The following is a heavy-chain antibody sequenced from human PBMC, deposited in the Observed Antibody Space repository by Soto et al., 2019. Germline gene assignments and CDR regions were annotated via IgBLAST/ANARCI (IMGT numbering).Heavy chain of an antibody. CDR1: GFTFSSYA. Sequence: PVGSLRLSCAASGFTFSSYAMSWVRQAPGKGLEWVSAISGSGGSTYYADSVKGRFTISRDNSKNTLYLQMNSLRAEDTAVYYCAKRPGPGFYFDYWGQGTLVTVSS. D-gene: IGHD6-25*01. J-gene: IGHJ4*02. CDR3: AKRPGPGFYFDY. CDR2: ISGSGGST. V-gene: IGHV3-23*01.